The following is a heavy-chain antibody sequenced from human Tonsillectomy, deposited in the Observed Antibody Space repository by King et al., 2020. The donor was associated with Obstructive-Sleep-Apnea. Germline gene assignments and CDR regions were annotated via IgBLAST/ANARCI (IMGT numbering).Heavy chain of an antibody. CDR2: INRDGSTT. V-gene: IGHV3-74*02. CDR3: ARGGGSGSIDY. J-gene: IGHJ4*02. Sequence: VQLVESGGGLVQPGGSLRLSCAASGFTFSSFWMSWVRQTPGKGLVWVSRINRDGSTTTYADSVKGRFTISRDNAQNTLYLQMNSLRAEDTAVYFCARGGGSGSIDYWGQGTLVTVSS. CDR1: GFTFSSFW. D-gene: IGHD5-18*01.